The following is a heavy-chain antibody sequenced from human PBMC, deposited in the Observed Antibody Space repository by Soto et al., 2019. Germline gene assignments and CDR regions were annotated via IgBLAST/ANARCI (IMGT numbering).Heavy chain of an antibody. CDR1: GGSISSGGYY. V-gene: IGHV4-31*03. Sequence: QVQLQESGPGLVKPSQTLSLTCTVSGGSISSGGYYWSWIRQHPGKGLEWIGYIYYSGSTYYNPSLKSRVTISVDTAKTQFSLKLSSVTAADTAVYYCARGTGSDILTGYIYYYGMDVWGQGTTVTVSS. J-gene: IGHJ6*02. CDR2: IYYSGST. CDR3: ARGTGSDILTGYIYYYGMDV. D-gene: IGHD3-9*01.